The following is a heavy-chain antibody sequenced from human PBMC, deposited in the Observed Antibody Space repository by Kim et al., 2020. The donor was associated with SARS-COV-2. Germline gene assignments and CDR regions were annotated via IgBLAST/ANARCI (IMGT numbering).Heavy chain of an antibody. CDR3: ARAFRQQLVLCHFDY. J-gene: IGHJ4*02. CDR1: GGSISSGGYY. CDR2: IYYSGST. V-gene: IGHV4-31*03. Sequence: SETLSLTCTVSGGSISSGGYYCSWIRQHPGKGLEWIGYIYYSGSTYYNPSLKSRVTISVDTSKNQFSLKLSSVTAADTAVYYCARAFRQQLVLCHFDYWGQGTLVTVSS. D-gene: IGHD6-13*01.